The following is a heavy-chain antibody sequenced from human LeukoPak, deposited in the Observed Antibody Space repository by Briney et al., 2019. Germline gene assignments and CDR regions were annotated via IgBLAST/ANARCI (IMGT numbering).Heavy chain of an antibody. CDR1: GYTFTSYG. Sequence: ASVKVSCKASGYTFTSYGISWVRQAPGQGLEWTGWISAYNGNTNYAQKLQGRVTMTTDTSTSTAYMELRSLRSDDTAVYYCARGGVHGYCSGGNCYSGGLDIWGQGTMVTVSS. J-gene: IGHJ3*02. D-gene: IGHD2-15*01. CDR3: ARGGVHGYCSGGNCYSGGLDI. CDR2: ISAYNGNT. V-gene: IGHV1-18*01.